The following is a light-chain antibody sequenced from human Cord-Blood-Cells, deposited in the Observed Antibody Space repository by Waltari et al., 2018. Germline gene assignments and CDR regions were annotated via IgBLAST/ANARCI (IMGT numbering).Light chain of an antibody. Sequence: ELVLTQSPGTLSLSPGEIATLSCRASQSVSSSYLAWYQQKPGQAPRLLIYGASSRATGIPDRFSGSGSGTDFTLTISRLEPEDFAVDYCQQYGSSPRTFGQGTKVEIK. V-gene: IGKV3-20*01. CDR2: GAS. CDR1: QSVSSSY. CDR3: QQYGSSPRT. J-gene: IGKJ1*01.